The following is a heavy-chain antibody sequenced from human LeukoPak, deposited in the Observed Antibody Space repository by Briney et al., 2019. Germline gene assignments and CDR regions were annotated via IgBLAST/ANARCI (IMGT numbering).Heavy chain of an antibody. D-gene: IGHD2-15*01. V-gene: IGHV3-7*01. J-gene: IGHJ4*02. CDR2: IKQDGSEK. Sequence: GGSLRLSCAASGFIFSTYWMSWVRQAPGKGLEWVANIKQDGSEKYYVDSVKGRFTISRDNAKNSLYLQMNSLRAEDTAVYYCAREEVVAANDYFDYWGQGTLVTVSS. CDR1: GFIFSTYW. CDR3: AREEVVAANDYFDY.